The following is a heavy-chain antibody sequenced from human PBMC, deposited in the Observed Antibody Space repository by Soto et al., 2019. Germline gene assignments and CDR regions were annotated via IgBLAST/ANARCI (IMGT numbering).Heavy chain of an antibody. D-gene: IGHD1-1*01. CDR3: ARGGYGDY. J-gene: IGHJ4*02. CDR1: GYAFTTYG. V-gene: IGHV1-18*01. Sequence: QVHLVQSGAEVKKPGASVKVSCKGSGYAFTTYGITWVRQAPGQGLEWMGWISAHNGNTNYAQKLQGRDTVTRDTPTSTAYMGLRSLRADDTAGYYCARGGYGDYWGQGALVTVSS. CDR2: ISAHNGNT.